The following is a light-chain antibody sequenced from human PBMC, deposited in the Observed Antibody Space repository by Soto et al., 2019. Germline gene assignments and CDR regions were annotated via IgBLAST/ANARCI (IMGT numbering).Light chain of an antibody. CDR3: LQDYNYPYT. CDR1: QGISSD. CDR2: DAS. J-gene: IGKJ2*01. V-gene: IGKV1-6*01. Sequence: AIQMTQSPSSLSASVGDRVTITCWASQGISSDLGWYQHKPGKAPKLLIYDASNLQTGVPSRFSGSGSGTDFTLTISSLQPEDFATYYCLQDYNYPYTFGQGTKLEIK.